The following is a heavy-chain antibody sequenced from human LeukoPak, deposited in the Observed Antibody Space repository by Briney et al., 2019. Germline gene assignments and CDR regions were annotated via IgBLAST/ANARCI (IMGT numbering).Heavy chain of an antibody. CDR3: ATVYYSNWFDP. CDR1: GYTFTDYQ. Sequence: GATVKISCKASGYTFTDYQVHWVQQAPGKGLEWMGRVDPEDGYTKYAEKFKGRVTITADTSTETAYMELSSLKSEDTAIYYCATVYYSNWFDPWGQGTLVTVSS. D-gene: IGHD3-10*01. J-gene: IGHJ5*02. V-gene: IGHV1-69-2*01. CDR2: VDPEDGYT.